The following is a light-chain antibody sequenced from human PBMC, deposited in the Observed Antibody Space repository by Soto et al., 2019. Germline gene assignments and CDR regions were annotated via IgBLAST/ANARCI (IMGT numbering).Light chain of an antibody. CDR3: QQYDNLPIT. J-gene: IGKJ5*01. V-gene: IGKV1-33*01. CDR1: QDISNY. Sequence: DIQMTQSPSSLSASVGDRVTITCQASQDISNYLNWYQQKPGKAPKLLLYDASNLETGVPSRFSGGGSGTDFTFTISSLQPEDIATYYCQQYDNLPITFGQRTRLEI. CDR2: DAS.